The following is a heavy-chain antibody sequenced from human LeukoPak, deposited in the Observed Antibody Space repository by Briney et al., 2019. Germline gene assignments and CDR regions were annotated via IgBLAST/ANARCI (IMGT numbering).Heavy chain of an antibody. Sequence: SETLSLTCTVSGYSISSGYYWGWIRQPPGKGLEWIGSIYHSGSTYYNPSLKSRVTKSVDASKNQFSLKLSSVTAADTAVYYCATYSGSYYVDYWGQGTLVTVSS. J-gene: IGHJ4*02. V-gene: IGHV4-38-2*02. CDR1: GYSISSGYY. D-gene: IGHD1-26*01. CDR3: ATYSGSYYVDY. CDR2: IYHSGST.